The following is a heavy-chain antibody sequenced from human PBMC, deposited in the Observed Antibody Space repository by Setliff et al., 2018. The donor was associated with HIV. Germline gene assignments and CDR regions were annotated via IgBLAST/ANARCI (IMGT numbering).Heavy chain of an antibody. J-gene: IGHJ4*02. V-gene: IGHV1-18*04. Sequence: GASLKVSCQASGYIFLNYDITWVRQAPGQGLEWMGWISPDNGNTNYAQKIEGRVILTTDKSTNTVEMELRSLRSDDTAVYYCVRDRELRTTRSLDFWGPGTLVAVSS. CDR1: GYIFLNYD. CDR3: VRDRELRTTRSLDF. D-gene: IGHD1-1*01. CDR2: ISPDNGNT.